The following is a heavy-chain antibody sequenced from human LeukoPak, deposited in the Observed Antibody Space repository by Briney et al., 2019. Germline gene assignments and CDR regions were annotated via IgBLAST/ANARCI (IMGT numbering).Heavy chain of an antibody. CDR2: IYHSGST. J-gene: IGHJ4*02. CDR3: ARDYLGDLKDY. D-gene: IGHD1-26*01. Sequence: SETLSLTCTVSGYSISSGYYWGWIRQPPGKGLEWIGSIYHSGSTYYNPSLKSRVTISVDTSKNQFSLKLSSVTAADTAVYYCARDYLGDLKDYWGQGTLVTVSS. CDR1: GYSISSGYY. V-gene: IGHV4-38-2*02.